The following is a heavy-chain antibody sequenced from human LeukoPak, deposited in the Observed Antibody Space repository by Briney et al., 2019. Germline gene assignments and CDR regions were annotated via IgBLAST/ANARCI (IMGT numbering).Heavy chain of an antibody. J-gene: IGHJ6*03. Sequence: PGGSLRLSCAASGFTFSSYWMSWVRQAPGKGLEWVANIKQDGSEKYYVDSVKGRFTISRDNAKNSLYLQMNSLRAEDTAVYYCARGNGYDTYYYHYYYMDVWGKGTTVTVSS. CDR3: ARGNGYDTYYYHYYYMDV. V-gene: IGHV3-7*01. CDR1: GFTFSSYW. CDR2: IKQDGSEK. D-gene: IGHD5-12*01.